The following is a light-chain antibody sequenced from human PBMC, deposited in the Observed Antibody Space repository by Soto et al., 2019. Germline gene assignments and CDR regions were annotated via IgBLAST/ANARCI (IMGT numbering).Light chain of an antibody. Sequence: EIASTQSAGTLSLSPGAQATLSCRARQSVSSSYLAWYQKKPGQAPRLLIYGASSRATGIPARFSGSGSGTDFTLTISSLEPEDFAVYYCQQRSNWPLTFGGGTKVDIK. CDR1: QSVSSSY. V-gene: IGKV3D-20*02. J-gene: IGKJ4*01. CDR3: QQRSNWPLT. CDR2: GAS.